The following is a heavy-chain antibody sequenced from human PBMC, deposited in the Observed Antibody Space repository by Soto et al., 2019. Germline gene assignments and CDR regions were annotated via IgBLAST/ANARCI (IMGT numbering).Heavy chain of an antibody. V-gene: IGHV3-53*01. Sequence: GGSLRLSCAASGLTVSNNYMGWVRQAPGKGLEWVSVLYSGGATYYANSVKGRFAISRDNSKNTLFLQMNGLRADDTALYYCARARRSGWPFFDNWGQGDLVTVSS. CDR2: LYSGGAT. CDR3: ARARRSGWPFFDN. J-gene: IGHJ4*02. D-gene: IGHD6-25*01. CDR1: GLTVSNNY.